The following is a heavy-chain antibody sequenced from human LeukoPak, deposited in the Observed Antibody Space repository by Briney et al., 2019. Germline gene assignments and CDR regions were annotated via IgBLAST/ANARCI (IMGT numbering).Heavy chain of an antibody. CDR2: IYYSGST. CDR1: GGSISSGDYY. Sequence: ASETLSLTCTVSGGSISSGDYYWSWIRQPPGKGLEWIGYIYYSGSTYYNPSLKSRVTISVDTSKNQFSLKLSSVTAADTAAYYCARADDRDMGGAFDIWGQGTMDTVSS. V-gene: IGHV4-30-4*01. J-gene: IGHJ3*02. CDR3: ARADDRDMGGAFDI. D-gene: IGHD3-22*01.